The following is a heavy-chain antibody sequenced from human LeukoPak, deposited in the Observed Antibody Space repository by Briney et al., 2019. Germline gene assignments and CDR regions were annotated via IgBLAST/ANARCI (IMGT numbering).Heavy chain of an antibody. D-gene: IGHD5-24*01. CDR1: GGSISNYY. J-gene: IGHJ4*02. CDR2: IYFTGST. V-gene: IGHV4-59*01. CDR3: ARGRWLQFSD. Sequence: SETLSLTCTVSGGSISNYYWNWIRQPPGKGLEWIGYIYFTGSTKYNPSLKSRVTISLDTSKNQFSLKLSSVTAADTAIYYCARGRWLQFSDWGPGTLVTVSS.